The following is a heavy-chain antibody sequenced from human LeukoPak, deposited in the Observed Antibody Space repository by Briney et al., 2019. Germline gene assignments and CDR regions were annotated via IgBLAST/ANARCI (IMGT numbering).Heavy chain of an antibody. V-gene: IGHV1-46*01. CDR1: GYTFTSYY. CDR3: ARDIGGYSSSWSLFDY. J-gene: IGHJ4*02. CDR2: INPSGGST. D-gene: IGHD6-13*01. Sequence: ASVKVSCKASGYTFTSYYMHWVRQAPGQGLEWMGIINPSGGSTSYAQKFQGRVTMTRDTSTSTVYMELSSLRSEDTAVYYCARDIGGYSSSWSLFDYWGQGTLVTVSS.